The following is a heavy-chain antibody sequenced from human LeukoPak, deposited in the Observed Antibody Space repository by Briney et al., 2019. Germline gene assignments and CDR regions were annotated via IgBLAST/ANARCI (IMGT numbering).Heavy chain of an antibody. D-gene: IGHD4-23*01. V-gene: IGHV3-66*03. CDR1: GFTVSSNY. J-gene: IGHJ6*02. Sequence: GGSLRLSCAASGFTVSSNYMSWVRQAPGKGLEWVSVIYSSGSTYYADSVKGRFTISRDNSKNTLYLQMNSLRAEDTAVYYCARDLSVVDYGMDVWGQGTTVTVSS. CDR3: ARDLSVVDYGMDV. CDR2: IYSSGST.